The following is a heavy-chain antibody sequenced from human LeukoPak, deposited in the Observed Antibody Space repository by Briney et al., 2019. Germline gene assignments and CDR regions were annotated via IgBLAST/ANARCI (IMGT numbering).Heavy chain of an antibody. V-gene: IGHV3-23*01. CDR1: GFTFSTYA. J-gene: IGHJ4*02. CDR3: AKDRRLDIVINYFDY. Sequence: PGGSLRLSCAASGFTFSTYAMSWVRQAPGKGLEWVSTISGSAGTTYYADSVKGRFTISRDDSKNTLYLQMNSLRDEDTAVYYCAKDRRLDIVINYFDYWGQGTLVTVSS. CDR2: ISGSAGTT. D-gene: IGHD5-12*01.